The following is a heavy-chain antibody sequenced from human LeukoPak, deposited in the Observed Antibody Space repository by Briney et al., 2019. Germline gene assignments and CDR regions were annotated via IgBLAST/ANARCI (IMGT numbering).Heavy chain of an antibody. CDR2: MSGSGGTT. CDR1: GFRFSNYA. J-gene: IGHJ4*02. CDR3: AKDRGGTYGGYYFDY. V-gene: IGHV3-23*01. D-gene: IGHD3-10*01. Sequence: GGSLRLSCAASGFRFSNYAMSWVRQAPGKGLEWVSGMSGSGGTTYYADSVKGRFTISRDNSKNTLHLQMNSLRAEDTAVYYCAKDRGGTYGGYYFDYWGQGTLVTVSS.